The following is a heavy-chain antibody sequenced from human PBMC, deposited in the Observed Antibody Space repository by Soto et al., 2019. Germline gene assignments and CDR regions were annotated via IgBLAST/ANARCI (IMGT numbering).Heavy chain of an antibody. J-gene: IGHJ6*02. D-gene: IGHD3-16*01. CDR1: GYIFVNYG. Sequence: QVQLVQSGDEVKKPGASVKVSCKASGYIFVNYGIAWVRQAPGQGLEWMGWISPYTGNTHSATKIQGRLTMTTDTSTSLAYMELGSLTSDATAVYYCVMVDNYVTPTPQDVWGQGTTVTVSS. CDR2: ISPYTGNT. CDR3: VMVDNYVTPTPQDV. V-gene: IGHV1-18*01.